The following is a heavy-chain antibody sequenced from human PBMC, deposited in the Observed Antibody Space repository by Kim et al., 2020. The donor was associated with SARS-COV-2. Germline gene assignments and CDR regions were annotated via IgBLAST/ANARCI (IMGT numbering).Heavy chain of an antibody. CDR3: ARALWELELGYFDY. J-gene: IGHJ4*02. Sequence: GGSLRLSCAASGFSFSSYSMNWVRQAPGKGLEWVSSISRSGSYTYYGDSVKGRFTISRDNAKNSLYLQMNSLRAEDTAVYYCARALWELELGYFDYCGQG. CDR1: GFSFSSYS. CDR2: ISRSGSYT. V-gene: IGHV3-21*01. D-gene: IGHD1-1*01.